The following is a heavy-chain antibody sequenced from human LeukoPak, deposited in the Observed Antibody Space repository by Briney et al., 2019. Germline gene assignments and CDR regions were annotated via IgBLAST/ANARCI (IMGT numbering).Heavy chain of an antibody. CDR3: ARDGARQL. Sequence: SETLSLTCTVSGGSISSGSYYWSWIRQPAGKGLEWIGRIYTSGSTNYNPSLKSRVTISVDTSKNQFSLKLSSVTAADTAVYYCARDGARQLWGQGTLVTVSS. CDR1: GGSISSGSYY. V-gene: IGHV4-61*02. J-gene: IGHJ4*02. CDR2: IYTSGST. D-gene: IGHD1-1*01.